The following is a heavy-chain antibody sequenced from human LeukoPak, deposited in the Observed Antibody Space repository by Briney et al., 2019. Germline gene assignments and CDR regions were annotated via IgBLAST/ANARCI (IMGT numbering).Heavy chain of an antibody. CDR3: AKGIQRSYDSSGYYYLSQH. J-gene: IGHJ1*01. CDR2: ISGSGGST. D-gene: IGHD3-22*01. V-gene: IGHV3-23*01. Sequence: SGGSLRLSCAASGFTFSSYAMSWVRQAPGKGLEWVSAISGSGGSTYYADSVKGRFTISRDNSKNTLYLQMNGLRAEDTAVYYCAKGIQRSYDSSGYYYLSQHWGQGTLVTVSS. CDR1: GFTFSSYA.